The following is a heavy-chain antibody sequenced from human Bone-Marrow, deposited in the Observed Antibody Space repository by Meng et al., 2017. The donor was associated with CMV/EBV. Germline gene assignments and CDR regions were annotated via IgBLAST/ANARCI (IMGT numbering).Heavy chain of an antibody. CDR2: IYYSGST. Sequence: SETLSLTCTVSRGYISSGGYYWNWIRKQSGKGLEWIGYIYYSGSTFYNPSLKSRVTISVDTSKNQFSLKLSSVTAADTAVYYCARGKNYFDSWGQGTLVTVSS. CDR1: RGYISSGGYY. V-gene: IGHV4-31*03. CDR3: ARGKNYFDS. J-gene: IGHJ4*02.